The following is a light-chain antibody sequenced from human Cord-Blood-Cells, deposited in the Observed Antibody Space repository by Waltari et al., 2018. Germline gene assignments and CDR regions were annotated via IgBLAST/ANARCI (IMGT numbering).Light chain of an antibody. Sequence: DIVMTQSPLSLLVTPGEPASISCRPSQSLLHSNGYNYLDWYLQKPGQSPQLLIYLGSNRASGVPDRFSGSGSGTDFTLKISRVEAEDVGIYYCMQALQTPYTFGQGTKLEIK. CDR2: LGS. CDR3: MQALQTPYT. J-gene: IGKJ2*01. CDR1: QSLLHSNGYNY. V-gene: IGKV2-28*01.